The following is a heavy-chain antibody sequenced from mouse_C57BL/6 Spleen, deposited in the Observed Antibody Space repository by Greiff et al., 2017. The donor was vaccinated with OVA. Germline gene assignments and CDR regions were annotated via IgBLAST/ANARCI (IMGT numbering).Heavy chain of an antibody. D-gene: IGHD1-1*01. CDR2: INPNYGTT. J-gene: IGHJ2*01. V-gene: IGHV1-39*01. Sequence: LVESGPELVKPGASVKISCKASGYSFTDYNMNWVKQSNGKSLEWIGVINPNYGTTSYNQKFKGKATLTVDQSSSTAYMQLNSLTSEDSAVYYCARERATTVVATDYFDYWGQGTTLTVSS. CDR1: GYSFTDYN. CDR3: ARERATTVVATDYFDY.